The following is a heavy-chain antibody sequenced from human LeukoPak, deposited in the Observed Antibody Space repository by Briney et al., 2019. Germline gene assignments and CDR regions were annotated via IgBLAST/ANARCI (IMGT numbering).Heavy chain of an antibody. CDR3: ARGGAGIQLWYRQMYYFDY. CDR1: GYTFTGYY. CDR2: INPNSGGT. Sequence: ASVKVSCKASGYTFTGYYMHWVRQAPGQGLEWMGRINPNSGGTNYAQKVQGRVTMTRDTSISTAYMELSRLRSDDTAVYYCARGGAGIQLWYRQMYYFDYWGQGTLVTVSS. V-gene: IGHV1-2*06. D-gene: IGHD5-18*01. J-gene: IGHJ4*02.